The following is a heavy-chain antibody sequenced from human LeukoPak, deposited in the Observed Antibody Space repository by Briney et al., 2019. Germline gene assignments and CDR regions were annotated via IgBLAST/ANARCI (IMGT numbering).Heavy chain of an antibody. V-gene: IGHV3-23*01. D-gene: IGHD5-18*01. CDR2: ISGSGGST. CDR3: AKDLDKCSYGPLDY. CDR1: GFTFSSYA. J-gene: IGHJ4*02. Sequence: GGSLRLSCAASGFTFSSYAMSWVRQAPGKGLEWVSAISGSGGSTYYADSVKGRFTISRDNSKNTLYLQMNSLRAEDTAVYYCAKDLDKCSYGPLDYWGQGTLVTVSS.